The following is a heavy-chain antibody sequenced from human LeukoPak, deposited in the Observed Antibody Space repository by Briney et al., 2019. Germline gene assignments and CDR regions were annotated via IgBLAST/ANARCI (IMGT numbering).Heavy chain of an antibody. J-gene: IGHJ4*02. V-gene: IGHV4-59*12. D-gene: IGHD3-22*01. Sequence: SETLSLTCTVSGVSISSYYWSWIRQPPGKGLEWIGYIYYSGSTNYNPSLKSRVTISIDKSKNQFFLNLSSVTAADTAVYYCAGLVGRYSSGLYYYYFDYWGQGTLVTVSS. CDR3: AGLVGRYSSGLYYYYFDY. CDR1: GVSISSYY. CDR2: IYYSGST.